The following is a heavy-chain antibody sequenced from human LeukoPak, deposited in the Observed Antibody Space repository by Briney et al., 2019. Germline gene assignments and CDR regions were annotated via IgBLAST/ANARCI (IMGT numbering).Heavy chain of an antibody. Sequence: GGSLRLSCVASGFTFSSYSMNWVRQAPGKGLEWVSSISSSSSYIYYADSVKGRFTISRDNAKNSLYLQMNSLRAEDTAVYYCASGSGSRDDAFDIWGQGTMVTVPS. J-gene: IGHJ3*02. V-gene: IGHV3-21*01. D-gene: IGHD1-26*01. CDR2: ISSSSSYI. CDR1: GFTFSSYS. CDR3: ASGSGSRDDAFDI.